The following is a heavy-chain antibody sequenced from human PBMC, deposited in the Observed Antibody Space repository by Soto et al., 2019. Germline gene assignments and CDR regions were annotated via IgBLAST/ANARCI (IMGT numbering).Heavy chain of an antibody. V-gene: IGHV1-18*01. CDR2: ISPHNDNT. Sequence: ASVKVSCKASGYTFTSHGFSWVRQAPGQGLEWMGWISPHNDNTNYAQKVQGRVIMTTDTSTSTAYMELRSLRPDDTAVYYCARRVAAGTGYYFDYWGQGTLVTVSS. CDR3: ARRVAAGTGYYFDY. D-gene: IGHD6-13*01. CDR1: GYTFTSHG. J-gene: IGHJ4*02.